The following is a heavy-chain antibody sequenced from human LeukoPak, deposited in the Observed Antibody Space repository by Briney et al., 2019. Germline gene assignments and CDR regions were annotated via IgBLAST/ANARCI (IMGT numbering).Heavy chain of an antibody. CDR1: GGTFSSYA. V-gene: IGHV1-69*13. J-gene: IGHJ4*02. Sequence: ASVTVSCKASGGTFSSYAISWVRQAPGQGLEWMGGIIPIFGTANYAQKFQGRVTITADESTSTAYMELSSLRSEDTAVYYCATIPNYYDSSGYYRDYWGQGTLVTVSS. CDR2: IIPIFGTA. CDR3: ATIPNYYDSSGYYRDY. D-gene: IGHD3-22*01.